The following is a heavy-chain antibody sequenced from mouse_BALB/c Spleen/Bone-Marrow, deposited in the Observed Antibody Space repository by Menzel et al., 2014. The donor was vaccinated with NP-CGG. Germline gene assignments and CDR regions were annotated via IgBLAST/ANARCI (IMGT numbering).Heavy chain of an antibody. D-gene: IGHD2-12*01. CDR1: GYTFTDYE. Sequence: VQLQQSGAELVRPGASVTLSCKASGYTFTDYEMHWVKQTPAHGLEWIGAIDPETGGTAYNQRFKGKATLTADKSSSTAYMELRSLTSEDSAVYYCTSYDWFAYWGQGTLVTVSA. CDR3: TSYDWFAY. V-gene: IGHV1-15*01. J-gene: IGHJ3*01. CDR2: IDPETGGT.